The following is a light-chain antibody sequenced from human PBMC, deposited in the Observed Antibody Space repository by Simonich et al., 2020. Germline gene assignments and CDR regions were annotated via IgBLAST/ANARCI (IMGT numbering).Light chain of an antibody. Sequence: QSALTQPASVSGSPGQSITISCTGTSSDFGGYNYVSLYQQHPGKAPKLMIYDVSKRPSGVSNRFYGSKSGNTASLTISGLQAEDEADYYCCSYAGSSTVVFGGGTKLTVL. V-gene: IGLV2-14*01. CDR2: DVS. CDR1: SSDFGGYNY. J-gene: IGLJ2*01. CDR3: CSYAGSSTVV.